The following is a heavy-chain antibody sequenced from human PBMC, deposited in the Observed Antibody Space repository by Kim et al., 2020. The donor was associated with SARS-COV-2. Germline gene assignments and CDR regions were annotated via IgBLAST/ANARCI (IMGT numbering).Heavy chain of an antibody. Sequence: TTYTDAVKDQFTISRHNSKNTLYLQMNSLRAEDTAVYYCARDALLRGSQDWGQGTLVTVSS. D-gene: IGHD3-16*01. CDR3: ARDALLRGSQD. J-gene: IGHJ4*02. V-gene: IGHV3-53*01. CDR2: T.